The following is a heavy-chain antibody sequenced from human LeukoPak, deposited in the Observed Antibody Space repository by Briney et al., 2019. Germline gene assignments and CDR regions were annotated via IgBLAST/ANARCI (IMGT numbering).Heavy chain of an antibody. V-gene: IGHV3-30*18. CDR1: GFTFSNNA. CDR2: ISYDGSNK. J-gene: IGHJ4*02. CDR3: AKEVLLWFGDLDY. D-gene: IGHD3-10*01. Sequence: GRSLRLSCAASGFTFSNNAMHWVRQAPGKGLEWVAVISYDGSNKYHADSVKGRFTISRDNSKNTLYLQMNSLRAEDTAVYYCAKEVLLWFGDLDYWGQGTLVTVSS.